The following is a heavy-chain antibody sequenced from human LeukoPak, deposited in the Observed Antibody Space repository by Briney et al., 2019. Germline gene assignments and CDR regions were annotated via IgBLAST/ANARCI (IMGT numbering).Heavy chain of an antibody. CDR1: GFSFSSYA. J-gene: IGHJ4*02. V-gene: IGHV3-23*01. CDR3: GCLASSGWYGGFDY. Sequence: GGSLRLSCAASGFSFSSYAMSWVRQAPGKGLEWVSTISGSGGNTYYADSAKGRFTISRDNSKNTLYLQMNSLRAEDTAVYYCGCLASSGWYGGFDYWGQGTLVTVSS. CDR2: ISGSGGNT. D-gene: IGHD6-19*01.